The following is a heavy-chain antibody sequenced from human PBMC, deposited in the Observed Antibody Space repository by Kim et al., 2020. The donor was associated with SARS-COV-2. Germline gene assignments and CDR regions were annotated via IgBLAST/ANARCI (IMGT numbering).Heavy chain of an antibody. Sequence: YTPSFEGHVTLSGDKSINTAYLQWSSLKASDTAMYYCASAYNGNSYAFDIWGQGTMVTVSS. CDR3: ASAYNGNSYAFDI. V-gene: IGHV5-10-1*01. D-gene: IGHD1-1*01. J-gene: IGHJ3*02.